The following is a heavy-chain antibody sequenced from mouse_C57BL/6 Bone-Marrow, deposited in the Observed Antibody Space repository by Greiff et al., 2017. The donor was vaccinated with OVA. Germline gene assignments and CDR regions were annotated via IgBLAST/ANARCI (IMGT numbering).Heavy chain of an antibody. V-gene: IGHV5-12*01. CDR2: ISNGGGST. Sequence: EVQRVESGGGLVQPGGSLKLSCAASGFTFSDYYMYWVRQTPEKRLEWVAYISNGGGSTYYPDTVKGRFTISRDNAKNTLYLQMSRLKSEDTAMYYCARQPYGSSYGFAYWGQGTLVTVSA. CDR3: ARQPYGSSYGFAY. CDR1: GFTFSDYY. J-gene: IGHJ3*01. D-gene: IGHD1-1*01.